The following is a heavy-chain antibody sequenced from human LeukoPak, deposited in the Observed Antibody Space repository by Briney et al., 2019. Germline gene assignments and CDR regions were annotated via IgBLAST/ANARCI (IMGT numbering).Heavy chain of an antibody. CDR3: ARAAQWLVPASYFDY. CDR1: GFTFSSYG. Sequence: GGSLRLSCAASGFTFSSYGMHWVRQAPGKGLEWVAVIWYDGSNRYYADSVKGRFTISRDNSKNTLYLQMDSLRADDTAVYYCARAAQWLVPASYFDYWGQGTLVTVSS. J-gene: IGHJ4*02. D-gene: IGHD6-19*01. V-gene: IGHV3-33*01. CDR2: IWYDGSNR.